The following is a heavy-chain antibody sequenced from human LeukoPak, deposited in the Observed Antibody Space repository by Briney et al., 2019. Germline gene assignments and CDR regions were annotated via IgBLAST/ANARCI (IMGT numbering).Heavy chain of an antibody. CDR3: VRNRAFDI. J-gene: IGHJ3*02. V-gene: IGHV4-59*01. Sequence: PSETLSLTCTVSSGFITQYYWNWIRQPPGKGLEWIGYSDHSGSTNYNPSLKSRVTISVDTSKNQISLKLSSVTAADTAVYHCVRNRAFDIWGQGTMVTVSS. CDR2: SDHSGST. CDR1: SGFITQYY.